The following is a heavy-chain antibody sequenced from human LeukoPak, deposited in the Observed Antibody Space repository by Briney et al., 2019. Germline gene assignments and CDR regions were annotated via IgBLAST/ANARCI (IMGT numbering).Heavy chain of an antibody. CDR2: ISYDGSNK. CDR3: ARESGQLAPGIFDY. J-gene: IGHJ4*02. Sequence: GGSLRLSCAASGFTFSSYAMHWVRQAPGKGLEWVAVISYDGSNKYYADSVKGRFTISRDNSKNTLYLQMNSLRAEDTAVYYCARESGQLAPGIFDYWGQGTLVTVSS. D-gene: IGHD6-6*01. V-gene: IGHV3-30*04. CDR1: GFTFSSYA.